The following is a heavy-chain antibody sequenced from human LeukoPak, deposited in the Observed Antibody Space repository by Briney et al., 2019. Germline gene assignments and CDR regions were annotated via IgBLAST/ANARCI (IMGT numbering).Heavy chain of an antibody. J-gene: IGHJ4*02. V-gene: IGHV4-39*07. D-gene: IGHD4-17*01. CDR1: GFTFSSYS. CDR2: IYYSGST. CDR3: ARTDHGESIDY. Sequence: SGGSLRLSCAASGFTFSSYSMNWVRQAPGKGLEWIGSIYYSGSTYYNPSLKSRVTISVDTSKNQFSLKLSSVTAADTAVYYCARTDHGESIDYWGQGTLVTVSS.